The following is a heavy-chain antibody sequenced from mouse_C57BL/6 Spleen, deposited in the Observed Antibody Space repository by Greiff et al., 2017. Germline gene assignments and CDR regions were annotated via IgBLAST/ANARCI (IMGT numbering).Heavy chain of an antibody. Sequence: VQLQQSGPELVKPGASVKLSCKASGYTFTSYDINWVKQRPGQGLEWIGWIYPRDGSTKYNEKFKGKATLTVDTSSSTAYMELHSLTSEDSAVYLCASDYGSTLYYFDYWGQGTTLTVSS. CDR2: IYPRDGST. CDR1: GYTFTSYD. D-gene: IGHD1-1*01. CDR3: ASDYGSTLYYFDY. V-gene: IGHV1-85*01. J-gene: IGHJ2*01.